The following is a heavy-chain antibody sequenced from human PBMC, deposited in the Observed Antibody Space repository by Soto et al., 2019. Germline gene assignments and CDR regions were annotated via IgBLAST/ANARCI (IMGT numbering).Heavy chain of an antibody. V-gene: IGHV1-3*01. CDR3: AREWGIYGLIDFDI. D-gene: IGHD3-22*01. CDR2: INAGNGNT. CDR1: GYTFTSYA. Sequence: KVSCKASGYTFTSYAMHWVRQAPGQRLEWMGWINAGNGNTKYSQKFQGRVTITRDTSASTAYMELSSLRSEDTAVYYCAREWGIYGLIDFDIWGQGPMVPVS. J-gene: IGHJ3*02.